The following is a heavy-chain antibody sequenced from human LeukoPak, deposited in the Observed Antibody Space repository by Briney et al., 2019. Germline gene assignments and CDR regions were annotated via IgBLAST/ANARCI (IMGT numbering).Heavy chain of an antibody. Sequence: PSETLSLTCTVSGGSISSYYWSWIRQPPGKGLEWIGYIYCSGSTNYNPSLKSRVTISVDTSKNQFSLKLSSVTAADTAVYYCARGGYDFWSGYYRGNDAFDIWGQGTMDTVSS. J-gene: IGHJ3*02. CDR3: ARGGYDFWSGYYRGNDAFDI. V-gene: IGHV4-59*01. D-gene: IGHD3-3*01. CDR1: GGSISSYY. CDR2: IYCSGST.